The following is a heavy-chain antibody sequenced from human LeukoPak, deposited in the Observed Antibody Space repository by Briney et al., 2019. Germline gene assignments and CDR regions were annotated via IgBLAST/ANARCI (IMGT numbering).Heavy chain of an antibody. J-gene: IGHJ4*02. D-gene: IGHD4-11*01. CDR2: ISNTNSDI. CDR3: ARWASNSRDY. CDR1: GFTFSSYD. V-gene: IGHV3-21*01. Sequence: GGSLRLSCAASGFTFSSYDMNWVRQAPGKGLEWVSSISNTNSDIHYADSVKGRFTISRDSAKNSLYLQMNSLRAEDTAVYYCARWASNSRDYWGQGTLVTVSS.